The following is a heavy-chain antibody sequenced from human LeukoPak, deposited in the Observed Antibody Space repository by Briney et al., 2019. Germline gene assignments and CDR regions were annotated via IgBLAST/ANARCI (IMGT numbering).Heavy chain of an antibody. J-gene: IGHJ2*01. V-gene: IGHV4-4*08. CDR2: IYNFGRT. CDR1: GXSISSYY. CDR3: ARAIVVVVTAPPYWYFDL. Sequence: SETLSLTCTVSGXSISSYYWSWIRQSPGKGLEWVGHIYNFGRTNYNPSLKSRVTISVDTSKNQFSLKLSSVTAADTSVYYCARAIVVVVTAPPYWYFDLWGRGTLVTVSS. D-gene: IGHD2-21*02.